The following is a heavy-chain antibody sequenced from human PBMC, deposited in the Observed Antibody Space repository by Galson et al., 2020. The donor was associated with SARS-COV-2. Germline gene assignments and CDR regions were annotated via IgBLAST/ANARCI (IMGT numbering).Heavy chain of an antibody. CDR3: ARDLSDGYARHYYYMDV. CDR1: GFTFSSYA. D-gene: IGHD5-12*01. Sequence: LTCADSGFTFSSYAMHWVRQAPGKGLEWVAVISYDGSNKYYADSVNGRLTISRDNSKNTLYLQMNSLRAEDTAVYYCARDLSDGYARHYYYMDVWGKGTTVTISS. V-gene: IGHV3-30*04. J-gene: IGHJ6*03. CDR2: ISYDGSNK.